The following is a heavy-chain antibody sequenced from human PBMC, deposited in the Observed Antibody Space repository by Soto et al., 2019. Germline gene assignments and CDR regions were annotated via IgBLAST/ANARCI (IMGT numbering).Heavy chain of an antibody. D-gene: IGHD2-15*01. J-gene: IGHJ4*02. CDR3: VRTSLVVAAATGEDY. CDR2: INSDGSST. Sequence: VQLVESGGGLVQPGESLRLSCAASGFTFSSYWMHWVRQAPGKGLVWVSRINSDGSSTSYAGSVKGRFTISRDNAKNTLYLQMNSLRAEDTAVYYCVRTSLVVAAATGEDYWGQGTLVTVSS. V-gene: IGHV3-74*01. CDR1: GFTFSSYW.